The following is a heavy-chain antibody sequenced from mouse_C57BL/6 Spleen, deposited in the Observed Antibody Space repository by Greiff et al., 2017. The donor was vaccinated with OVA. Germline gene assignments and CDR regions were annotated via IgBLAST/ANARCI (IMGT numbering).Heavy chain of an antibody. CDR2: IHPNSGST. CDR3: ARGLRQDAMDY. CDR1: GYTFTSYW. Sequence: QVQLQQPGAELVKPGASVKLSCKASGYTFTSYWMHWVKQRPGQGLEWIGMIHPNSGSTNYNEKFKSKATLTVDKSSSTAYMQLSSLTSEDAAVYYCARGLRQDAMDYWGQGTSVTVSS. V-gene: IGHV1-64*01. D-gene: IGHD2-2*01. J-gene: IGHJ4*01.